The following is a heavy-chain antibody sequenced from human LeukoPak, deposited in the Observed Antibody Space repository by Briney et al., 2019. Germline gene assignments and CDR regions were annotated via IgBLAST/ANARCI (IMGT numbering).Heavy chain of an antibody. CDR2: ISYGGDT. CDR1: GDSVTSYY. Sequence: SETLSLTCTVSGDSVTSYYWSWIRQPPGKALEWIAYISYGGDTAYSPSLKSRVTISMDTSKDQVSLRLSSVTAADTAVYYCAREMSPDTAMVGFDPWGQGTLVTVSS. CDR3: AREMSPDTAMVGFDP. V-gene: IGHV4-59*02. D-gene: IGHD5-18*01. J-gene: IGHJ5*02.